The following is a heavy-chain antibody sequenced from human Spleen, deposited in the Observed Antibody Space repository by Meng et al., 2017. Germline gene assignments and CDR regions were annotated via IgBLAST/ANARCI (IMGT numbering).Heavy chain of an antibody. J-gene: IGHJ4*02. CDR2: INPNSGVT. CDR1: GYSFRSYA. Sequence: ASSKVFCKASGYSFRSYAMNWVRQATGQGLEWMGRINPNSGVTQYSQDFQGRVTMTGDTYTNTAYMELNMLRFDDTAEYYCAGQGNANYALDSWGQGTLVTVSS. D-gene: IGHD1-1*01. CDR3: AGQGNANYALDS. V-gene: IGHV1-2*06.